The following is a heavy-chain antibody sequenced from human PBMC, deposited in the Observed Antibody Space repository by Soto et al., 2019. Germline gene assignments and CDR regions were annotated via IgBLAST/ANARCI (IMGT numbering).Heavy chain of an antibody. J-gene: IGHJ6*02. D-gene: IGHD3-3*01. Sequence: GGSLRLSCVASGFTFSDDAMHWVRQAPGKGLEWVAVIPYDGSYKNYADSVRGRFTISRDNSKNTLYLQMNSLRADDTAVYYCARDVGNHLDLWSTSGMAVWGQGTTVTVSS. CDR3: ARDVGNHLDLWSTSGMAV. CDR1: GFTFSDDA. CDR2: IPYDGSYK. V-gene: IGHV3-30*04.